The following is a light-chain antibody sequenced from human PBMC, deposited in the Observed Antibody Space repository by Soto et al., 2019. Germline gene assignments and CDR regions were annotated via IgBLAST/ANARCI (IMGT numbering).Light chain of an antibody. Sequence: DIQMTQSPSSLSASVGDRVTITCRTSQSISSHLSWYQQKPGKAPNLLIYAASTLQSGVPSRFSGSGSGADFTLTISSLQPEDFATYYCQQTYNTWTFGQGTKVDI. J-gene: IGKJ1*01. CDR2: AAS. CDR3: QQTYNTWT. CDR1: QSISSH. V-gene: IGKV1-39*01.